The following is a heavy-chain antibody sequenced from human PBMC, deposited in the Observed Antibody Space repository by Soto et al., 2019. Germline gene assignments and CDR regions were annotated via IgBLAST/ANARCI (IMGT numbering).Heavy chain of an antibody. D-gene: IGHD3-10*01. CDR2: ISGSGGST. V-gene: IGHV3-23*01. Sequence: GGSLRLSCAASGFTFSSYAMSWVRQAPGKGLEWVSAISGSGGSTYYADSVKGRFTISRDNSKNTLYLQMNSLRAEDTAVYYCAKALNYYGSSKLIGWFDPWGQGTLVTVSS. J-gene: IGHJ5*02. CDR3: AKALNYYGSSKLIGWFDP. CDR1: GFTFSSYA.